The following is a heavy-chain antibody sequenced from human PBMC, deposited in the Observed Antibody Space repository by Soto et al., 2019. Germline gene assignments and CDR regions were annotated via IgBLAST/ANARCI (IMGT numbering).Heavy chain of an antibody. J-gene: IGHJ4*02. CDR2: ISAYNGNT. V-gene: IGHV1-18*01. CDR3: ARDYGSGSYSSPGDY. Sequence: QVQLVQSGAEVKKPGASVKVSCKASGYTFTSYGISWVRQAPGQGLEWMGWISAYNGNTNYAQKLQGRVTMTTDTSTSTGYMELRSLRSDDTAVYYCARDYGSGSYSSPGDYWGQGTLVTVSS. CDR1: GYTFTSYG. D-gene: IGHD3-10*01.